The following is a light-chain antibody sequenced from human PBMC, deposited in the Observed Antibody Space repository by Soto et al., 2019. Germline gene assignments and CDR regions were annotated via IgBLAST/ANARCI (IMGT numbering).Light chain of an antibody. Sequence: QSVLTQPTSASGTPGQRVTISCSGSSSNIGSNYVYWYQQLPGTAPKLLIYKNNQRPSGVPDRFSGSKSGTSASLAISGLRSEDDADYYCAAWDDSLSGVVFGGGTKVTVL. CDR2: KNN. CDR1: SSNIGSNY. V-gene: IGLV1-47*01. CDR3: AAWDDSLSGVV. J-gene: IGLJ2*01.